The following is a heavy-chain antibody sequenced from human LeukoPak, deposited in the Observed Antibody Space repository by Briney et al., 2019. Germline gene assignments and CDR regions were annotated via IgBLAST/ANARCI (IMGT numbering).Heavy chain of an antibody. V-gene: IGHV3-48*04. CDR1: GFTFSSYS. CDR2: ITSSTTV. J-gene: IGHJ5*02. Sequence: GGSLRLSCAASGFTFSSYSMNWVRQAPGKGLEWVSYITSSTTVYYADSVKGRFTISRDNAKNTLYLQMNSLRAEDTAVFYCGAAGTWNRIDPWGQGTLVTVSS. D-gene: IGHD6-13*01. CDR3: GAAGTWNRIDP.